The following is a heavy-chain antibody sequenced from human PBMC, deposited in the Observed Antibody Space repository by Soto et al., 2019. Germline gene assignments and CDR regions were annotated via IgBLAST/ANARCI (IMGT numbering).Heavy chain of an antibody. J-gene: IGHJ5*02. D-gene: IGHD2-2*03. V-gene: IGHV4-30-4*01. CDR3: ARHGYCSSTSCYAGGGWFDP. CDR1: GGSISSGDYY. Sequence: QVQLQESGPGLVKPSQTLSLTCTVSGGSISSGDYYWSWIRQPPGKGLEWIGYIYYSGSTYYNPSIKSRVTISVDPSKNQFSLKLSSVTAADTAVYYCARHGYCSSTSCYAGGGWFDPWGQGTLVTVSS. CDR2: IYYSGST.